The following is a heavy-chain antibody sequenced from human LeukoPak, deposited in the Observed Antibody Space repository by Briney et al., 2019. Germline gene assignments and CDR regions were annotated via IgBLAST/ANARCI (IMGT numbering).Heavy chain of an antibody. D-gene: IGHD3-10*01. CDR2: FSGSGGST. CDR1: GFTFSSFA. Sequence: GGSLRLSCAASGFTFSSFAMSWVRQAPGKGLEWVSAFSGSGGSTYYADSVKGRFTISRDNSKNTLYLQMNSLRAEDTAVYYCAKSRGGYGSGSYPNWGQGTLVTVSS. CDR3: AKSRGGYGSGSYPN. J-gene: IGHJ4*02. V-gene: IGHV3-23*01.